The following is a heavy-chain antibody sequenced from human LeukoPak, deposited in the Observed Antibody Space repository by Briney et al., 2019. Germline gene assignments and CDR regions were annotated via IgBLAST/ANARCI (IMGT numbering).Heavy chain of an antibody. CDR2: INHSGST. CDR1: GGSISSSSYY. Sequence: RASETLSLTCTVSGGSISSSSYYWGWIRQPPGKGLEWIGEINHSGSTNYNASLKSRVTISVDTSKSQFSLALSSVTAADTAVYYCARPHINGGRYYYMDVWGKGTTVTVSS. V-gene: IGHV4-39*07. D-gene: IGHD2-15*01. CDR3: ARPHINGGRYYYMDV. J-gene: IGHJ6*03.